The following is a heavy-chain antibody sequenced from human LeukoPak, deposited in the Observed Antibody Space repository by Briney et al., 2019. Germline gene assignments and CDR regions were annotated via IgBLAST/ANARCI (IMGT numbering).Heavy chain of an antibody. CDR1: GFMFSSYT. D-gene: IGHD3-22*01. V-gene: IGHV3-21*01. CDR3: ARVPLPYDSSGYYTPYYFDY. J-gene: IGHJ4*02. CDR2: ISSISTYI. Sequence: GGSLRLFCAASGFMFSSYTINWVREAPGKGLEWVSSISSISTYIYYADSVKGRFIISRDNAENSLYLKMNSLRAEDTAVYYCARVPLPYDSSGYYTPYYFDYWGQGTLVTVSS.